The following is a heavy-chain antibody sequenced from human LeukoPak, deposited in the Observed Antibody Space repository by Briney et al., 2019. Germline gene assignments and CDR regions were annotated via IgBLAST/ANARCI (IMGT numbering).Heavy chain of an antibody. D-gene: IGHD6-13*01. Sequence: SETLSLTCTVSGGSISSGGYYWSWIRQHPGKGLERIGYIYYSGSTYYNPSLKSRVTISVDTSKNPFSLKLSSVTAADTAVYYCARDTAAATVDYWGQGTLVTVSS. V-gene: IGHV4-31*03. CDR2: IYYSGST. J-gene: IGHJ4*02. CDR3: ARDTAAATVDY. CDR1: GGSISSGGYY.